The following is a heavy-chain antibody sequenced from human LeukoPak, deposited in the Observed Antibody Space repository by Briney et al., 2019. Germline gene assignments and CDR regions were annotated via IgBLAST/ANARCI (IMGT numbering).Heavy chain of an antibody. D-gene: IGHD3-22*01. CDR3: ARQDGYYDSSGPIGWFDY. Sequence: SETLSLTCTVSGGSISSGGYYWSWIRQHPGKGLEWIGYIYYSGSTYYNPSLKSRVTISVDTSKNQFSLKLSSVTAADTAVYYSARQDGYYDSSGPIGWFDYWGQGTLVTVSS. V-gene: IGHV4-39*01. J-gene: IGHJ4*02. CDR2: IYYSGST. CDR1: GGSISSGGYY.